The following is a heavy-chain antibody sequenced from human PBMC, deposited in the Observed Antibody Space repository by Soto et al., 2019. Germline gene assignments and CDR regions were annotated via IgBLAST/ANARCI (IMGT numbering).Heavy chain of an antibody. V-gene: IGHV3-33*01. CDR3: ARDREPYSNYGYYYYGMDV. CDR2: IWYDGSNK. CDR1: GFTFSSYG. D-gene: IGHD4-4*01. Sequence: QVQLVESGGGVVQPGRSLRLSCAASGFTFSSYGMHWVRQAPGKGLEWVAVIWYDGSNKYYADSVKGRFTISRDNSKNTLYLQMNSLRAEDTAVYYCARDREPYSNYGYYYYGMDVWGQGTTVTVSS. J-gene: IGHJ6*02.